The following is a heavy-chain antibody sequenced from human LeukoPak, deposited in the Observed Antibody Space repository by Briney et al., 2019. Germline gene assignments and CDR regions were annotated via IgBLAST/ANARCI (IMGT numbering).Heavy chain of an antibody. CDR3: ARGGVKVGAPIDY. CDR2: IYYSGST. Sequence: SETLSLTCTVSGGSISSSSYYWGWIRQPPGKGLEWIGSIYYSGSTYYNPSLESRVTISVDTSKNQFSLKLSSVTAADTAVYYCARGGVKVGAPIDYWGQGTLVTVSS. J-gene: IGHJ4*02. V-gene: IGHV4-39*01. D-gene: IGHD1-26*01. CDR1: GGSISSSSYY.